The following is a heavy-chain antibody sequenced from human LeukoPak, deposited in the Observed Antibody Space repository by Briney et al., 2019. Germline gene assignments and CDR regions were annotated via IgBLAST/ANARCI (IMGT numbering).Heavy chain of an antibody. CDR3: ASMYCGGDCYPTDYYFDY. J-gene: IGHJ4*02. V-gene: IGHV5-51*01. CDR1: GYSFTSYW. CDR2: IYPGDSDT. D-gene: IGHD2-21*02. Sequence: GESLQISCKGSGYSFTSYWIGWVRQMPGKGLEWMGIIYPGDSDTRYSPSFQGQVTISADKSISTAYLQWSSLKASDTAMYYCASMYCGGDCYPTDYYFDYWGQGTLVTVSS.